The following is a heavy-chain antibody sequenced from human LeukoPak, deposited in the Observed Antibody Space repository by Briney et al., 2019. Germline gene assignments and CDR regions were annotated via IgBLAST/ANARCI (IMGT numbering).Heavy chain of an antibody. CDR3: ARSGPYRYDSSGFYPPY. Sequence: NPGESLKISCKGSANSFVGYWIGWVRQMPGKGLEWMGVIYPGDSDTRYSPSFQGQVTISADKSISTAYLQWSSLKASDTAIYYCARSGPYRYDSSGFYPPYWGQGTLVTVSS. D-gene: IGHD3-22*01. V-gene: IGHV5-51*01. J-gene: IGHJ4*02. CDR1: ANSFVGYW. CDR2: IYPGDSDT.